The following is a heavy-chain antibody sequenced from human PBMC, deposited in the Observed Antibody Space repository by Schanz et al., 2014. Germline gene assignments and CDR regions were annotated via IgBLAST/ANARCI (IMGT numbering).Heavy chain of an antibody. CDR2: INPNEGI. CDR3: AREMGRRFFDYNYGMDV. CDR1: GGSISSYY. J-gene: IGHJ6*02. D-gene: IGHD3-3*01. V-gene: IGHV4-4*07. Sequence: QVQLQESGPGLVKPSETLSLTCTVSGGSISSYYWSWIRQPPGKGLEWIGEINPNEGIHHNPSLKSGVAISEDMSKSQFSLKMSSLTAADTATYYCAREMGRRFFDYNYGMDVWGQGTSVTVS.